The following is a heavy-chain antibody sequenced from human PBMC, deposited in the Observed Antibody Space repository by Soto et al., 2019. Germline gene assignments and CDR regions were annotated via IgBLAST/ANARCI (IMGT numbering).Heavy chain of an antibody. CDR3: ARLLYYYDSSGSRRRYAFDI. V-gene: IGHV4-59*01. Sequence: SETLSLTCTVSGGSISSYYWSWIRQPPGKGLEWIGYIYYSGSTNYNPSLKSRVTISVDTSKNQFSLKLSSVTAADTAVYYCARLLYYYDSSGSRRRYAFDIWGQGTMVTVSS. CDR1: GGSISSYY. CDR2: IYYSGST. D-gene: IGHD3-22*01. J-gene: IGHJ3*02.